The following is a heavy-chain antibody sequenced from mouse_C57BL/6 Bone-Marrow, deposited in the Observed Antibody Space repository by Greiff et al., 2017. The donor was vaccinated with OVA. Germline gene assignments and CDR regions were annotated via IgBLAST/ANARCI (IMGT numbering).Heavy chain of an antibody. Sequence: EVQGVESGGDLVKPGGSLKLSCAASGFTFSSYGMSWVRQTPDKRLEWVATISSGGSYTYYPDSVKGRFPISRDNATNTLYLQMSSLKSEDTAMYYCARRGSGAMDYWGQGTSVTVSS. CDR1: GFTFSSYG. CDR2: ISSGGSYT. J-gene: IGHJ4*01. D-gene: IGHD1-1*01. CDR3: ARRGSGAMDY. V-gene: IGHV5-6*01.